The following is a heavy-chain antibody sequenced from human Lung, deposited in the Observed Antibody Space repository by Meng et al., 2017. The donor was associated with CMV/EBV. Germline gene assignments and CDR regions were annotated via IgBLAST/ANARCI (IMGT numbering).Heavy chain of an antibody. V-gene: IGHV4-30-4*01. J-gene: IGHJ4*02. CDR2: IYESGST. CDR3: AREGTNSYYFDY. D-gene: IGHD1-14*01. Sequence: VSVDSFSSGDSYWSWIRQPPGKGLEWIGYIYESGSTSYNPSLESRVTISVDTSKNQFSLKVMSVTAADTAVYYCAREGTNSYYFDYWGQGTLVTVSS. CDR1: VDSFSSGDSY.